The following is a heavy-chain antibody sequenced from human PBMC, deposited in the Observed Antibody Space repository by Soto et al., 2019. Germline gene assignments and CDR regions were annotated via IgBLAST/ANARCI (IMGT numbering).Heavy chain of an antibody. CDR2: IRSKANSYAT. D-gene: IGHD5-12*01. V-gene: IGHV3-73*01. CDR3: TSMATIQYYYYYGMDV. Sequence: GGSLRLSCAASGFTFSGSAMHWVRQASGKGLEWVGRIRSKANSYATAYAASVKGRFTISRDDSKNTAYLQMNSLKTEDTAVYYCTSMATIQYYYYYGMDVWGQGT. CDR1: GFTFSGSA. J-gene: IGHJ6*02.